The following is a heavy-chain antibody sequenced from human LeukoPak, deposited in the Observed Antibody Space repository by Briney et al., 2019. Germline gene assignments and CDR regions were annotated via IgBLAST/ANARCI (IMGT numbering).Heavy chain of an antibody. D-gene: IGHD6-13*01. V-gene: IGHV4-39*01. J-gene: IGHJ4*02. CDR3: AIHWAAGDCDL. Sequence: PSGSLSLTCTGSRCSIRSNSYYWVRLRQPPGKGREWIRSINDNGRTYDNPSLDSRVVSTVNTSNNKSFHTQISVADTDTAVFYCAIHWAAGDCDLWGQETGLSVSS. CDR2: INDNGRT. CDR1: RCSIRSNSYY.